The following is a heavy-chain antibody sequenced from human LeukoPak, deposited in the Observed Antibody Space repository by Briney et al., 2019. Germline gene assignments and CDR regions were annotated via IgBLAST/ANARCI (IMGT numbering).Heavy chain of an antibody. CDR3: ARHKAVTTFYYYYMDV. D-gene: IGHD4-17*01. CDR1: GGSFSGYY. V-gene: IGHV4-34*01. Sequence: SETLSLTCRVYGGSFSGYYWGNIRQSPGKGLEWIGEINHSGSTNYNPSLKSRVTISVDTSKNQFSLKLSSVTAADTAVYYCARHKAVTTFYYYYMDVWGKGTTVTISS. J-gene: IGHJ6*03. CDR2: INHSGST.